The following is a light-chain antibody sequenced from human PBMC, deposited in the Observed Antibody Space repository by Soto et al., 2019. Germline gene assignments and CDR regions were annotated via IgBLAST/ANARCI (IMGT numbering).Light chain of an antibody. J-gene: IGKJ2*03. CDR2: AAS. Sequence: DIQLTQSPSFLSASVGDRVTITCRASRGISSYLAWYQQKPGKAPKLLIYAASILQSGVPSRFSGSGSGTEFTLTISNLQPEDFATYYCLQLNGYSMYSFGQGTKLEIK. V-gene: IGKV1-9*01. CDR1: RGISSY. CDR3: LQLNGYSMYS.